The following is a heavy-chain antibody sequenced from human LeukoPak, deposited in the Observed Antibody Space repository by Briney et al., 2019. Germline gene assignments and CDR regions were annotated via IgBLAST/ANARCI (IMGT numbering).Heavy chain of an antibody. CDR2: IRYDGSNK. D-gene: IGHD7-27*01. Sequence: GALRLSCAASGFTFSSYGMHWVRPAPGKGLEWVAFIRYDGSNKYYADSVKGRFTISRDNSKNTLYLQMNSLRAEDTAVYYCAKVAANWGSVDYWGQGTLVTVSS. J-gene: IGHJ4*02. CDR1: GFTFSSYG. V-gene: IGHV3-30*02. CDR3: AKVAANWGSVDY.